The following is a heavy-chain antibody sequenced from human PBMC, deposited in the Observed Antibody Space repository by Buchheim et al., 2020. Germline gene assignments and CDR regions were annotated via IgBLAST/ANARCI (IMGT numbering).Heavy chain of an antibody. CDR1: GFTFSNYA. Sequence: EVQLLESGGGLLQPGGSLTLSCAVSGFTFSNYAMNCVRQAPGKGLHWVSSISYVGVGTYYADSVKVRFTFSRDNSKNTLSLQRNRLRAEDTAVYYCARDLYGEYAFDYWGQGTL. J-gene: IGHJ4*02. CDR2: ISYVGVGT. D-gene: IGHD4-17*01. V-gene: IGHV3-23*01. CDR3: ARDLYGEYAFDY.